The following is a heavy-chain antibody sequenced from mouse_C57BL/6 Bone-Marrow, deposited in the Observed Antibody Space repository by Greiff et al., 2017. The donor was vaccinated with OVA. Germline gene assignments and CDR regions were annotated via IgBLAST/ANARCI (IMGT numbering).Heavy chain of an antibody. V-gene: IGHV5-9-1*02. CDR2: ISSGGDYI. D-gene: IGHD4-1*01. CDR1: GFTFSSYA. J-gene: IGHJ2*01. CDR3: TRGPGAYYFDY. Sequence: EVKLMESGEGLVKPGGSLKLSCAASGFTFSSYAMSWVRQTPEKRLEWVAYISSGGDYIYYADTVKGRFTISRDNARNTLYLQMSSLKSEDTAMYYCTRGPGAYYFDYWGQGTTLTVSS.